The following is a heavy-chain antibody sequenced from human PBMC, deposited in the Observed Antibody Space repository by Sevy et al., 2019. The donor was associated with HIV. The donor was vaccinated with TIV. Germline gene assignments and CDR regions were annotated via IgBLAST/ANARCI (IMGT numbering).Heavy chain of an antibody. Sequence: ASVKVSCKASGYTFTSYGISWVRQAPGQGLEWMGWISAYNGNTNYARKLQGRVTMTTDTSTSTAYMELRSLRSDDTAVYYCARYIVLTSGRDWFDPWGQGTLVTVSS. CDR2: ISAYNGNT. D-gene: IGHD2-8*01. V-gene: IGHV1-18*04. CDR3: ARYIVLTSGRDWFDP. CDR1: GYTFTSYG. J-gene: IGHJ5*02.